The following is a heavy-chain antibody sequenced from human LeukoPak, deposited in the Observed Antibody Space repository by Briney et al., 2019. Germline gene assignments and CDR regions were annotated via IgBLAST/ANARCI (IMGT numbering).Heavy chain of an antibody. D-gene: IGHD3-22*01. J-gene: IGHJ5*02. CDR2: IYHSGST. CDR1: GYSISSGYY. CDR3: ARSPRGWLNYYDRGFDP. V-gene: IGHV4-38-2*02. Sequence: KPSETLSLTCTVSGYSISSGYYWGWIRQPPGKGLEWIGSIYHSGSTYYNPSLKSRVTISVDTSKNQFSLKLSSVTAADTAVYYCARSPRGWLNYYDRGFDPWGQGTLVTVSS.